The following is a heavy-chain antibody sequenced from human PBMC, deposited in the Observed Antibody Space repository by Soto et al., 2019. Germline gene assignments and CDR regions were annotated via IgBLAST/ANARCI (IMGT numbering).Heavy chain of an antibody. Sequence: SETLSLTCAVSGGSISSNNWRSWVRQPPGKGLEWIGEIYHSGSTNYNPSLKSRVTISVDKSKNQFSLKLSSVTAADTAVYYCARDQGGTSSGWYSIGGRDYYVMDVWGQGTTVTVS. CDR3: ARDQGGTSSGWYSIGGRDYYVMDV. D-gene: IGHD6-19*01. J-gene: IGHJ6*02. CDR1: GGSISSNNW. V-gene: IGHV4-4*02. CDR2: IYHSGST.